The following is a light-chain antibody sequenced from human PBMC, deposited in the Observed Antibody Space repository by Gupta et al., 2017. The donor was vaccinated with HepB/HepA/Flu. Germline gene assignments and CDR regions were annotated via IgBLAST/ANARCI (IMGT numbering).Light chain of an antibody. J-gene: IGLJ3*02. CDR3: GTWDSSLSVWV. CDR2: DNN. Sequence: SVLKPPPPVSGAPGQTDTIPCSGRSSNIGNNYVSWYQQLPGTAPKLLIYDNNKRPSGIPDRFSGSKSGTSATLGITGLQTGDDADYYCGTWDSSLSVWVFSGGTKLTVL. CDR1: SSNIGNNY. V-gene: IGLV1-51*01.